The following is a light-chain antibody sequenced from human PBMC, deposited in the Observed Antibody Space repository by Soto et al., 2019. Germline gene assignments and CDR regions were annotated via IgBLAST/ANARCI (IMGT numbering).Light chain of an antibody. CDR2: EVS. Sequence: DIVMTQTPLSLSVTPGQPASISCKSSQSILHTNGHTYLYWYVQRAGQPPQLMIYEVSNRFSGVPERFSGSGSGTDLTLKISRVEADDVGSYYCMQRIQLPAFGQGTKLEIK. V-gene: IGKV2D-29*01. CDR3: MQRIQLPA. CDR1: QSILHTNGHTY. J-gene: IGKJ2*01.